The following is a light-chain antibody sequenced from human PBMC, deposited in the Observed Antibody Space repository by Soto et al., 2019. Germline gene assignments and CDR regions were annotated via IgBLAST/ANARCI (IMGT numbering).Light chain of an antibody. CDR3: ATWDDSLNGVV. CDR2: SND. Sequence: LTQPPSASGTPGQRVSISCSGGSSNIGTNTVNWYQHLPGTAPKLLIFSNDERPSGVPDRFSGSKSGTSASLAISGLQSDDEADYYCATWDDSLNGVVFGGVTKVTVL. V-gene: IGLV1-44*01. CDR1: SSNIGTNT. J-gene: IGLJ2*01.